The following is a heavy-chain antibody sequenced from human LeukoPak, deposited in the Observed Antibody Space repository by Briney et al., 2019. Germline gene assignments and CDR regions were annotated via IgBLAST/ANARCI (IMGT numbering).Heavy chain of an antibody. CDR2: ISYDGSNK. Sequence: GGSLRLSCAASGFTFSSYAMHWVRQAPGKGLEWVAVISYDGSNKYYANSVKGRFTISRDNSKNTLYLQMNSLRAEDTAVYYCARAPQRGSYPYYYYYGMDVWGQGTTVTVSS. CDR1: GFTFSSYA. V-gene: IGHV3-30-3*01. D-gene: IGHD1-26*01. J-gene: IGHJ6*02. CDR3: ARAPQRGSYPYYYYYGMDV.